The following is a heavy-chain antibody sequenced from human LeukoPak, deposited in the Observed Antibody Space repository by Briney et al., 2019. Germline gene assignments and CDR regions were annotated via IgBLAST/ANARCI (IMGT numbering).Heavy chain of an antibody. V-gene: IGHV3-23*01. CDR2: ISGSGGST. J-gene: IGHJ4*02. CDR3: AKVLNYYDSSGYYYFDY. Sequence: GGSLRLSCAASGFTFSIYAMSWVRQAPGKGLEWVSAISGSGGSTYYADSVKGRFTISRDNSKNTLYLQMNSLRAEDTAVYYCAKVLNYYDSSGYYYFDYWGQGTLVTVSS. D-gene: IGHD3-22*01. CDR1: GFTFSIYA.